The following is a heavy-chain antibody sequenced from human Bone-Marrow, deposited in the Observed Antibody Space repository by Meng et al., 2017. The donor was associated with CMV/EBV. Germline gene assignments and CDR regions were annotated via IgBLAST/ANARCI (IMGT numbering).Heavy chain of an antibody. J-gene: IGHJ3*02. V-gene: IGHV3-20*04. D-gene: IGHD3-16*01. CDR3: ARGHILGDDAFDI. CDR1: GFTFDDYG. CDR2: INWNGGST. Sequence: ETLSLTCAASGFTFDDYGMSWVRQAPGKGLEWVSGINWNGGSTGYADSVKGRFTISRDNAKNSLYLQMNSLRAEDTAVYYCARGHILGDDAFDIWRQGTMVSVS.